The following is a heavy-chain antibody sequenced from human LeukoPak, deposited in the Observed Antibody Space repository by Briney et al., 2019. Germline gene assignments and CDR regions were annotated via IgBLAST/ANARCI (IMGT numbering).Heavy chain of an antibody. J-gene: IGHJ4*02. CDR1: GFTFSSYA. Sequence: PGGSLRLSCAASGFTFSSYAMSWVRQAPGKGLEWVSAISGSGGSTYYADSVEGRFTISRDNSKNTLYLQMNSLRAEDTAVYYCAKAYGSGSYYNVGYFDYWGQGTLVTVSS. V-gene: IGHV3-23*01. CDR3: AKAYGSGSYYNVGYFDY. CDR2: ISGSGGST. D-gene: IGHD3-10*01.